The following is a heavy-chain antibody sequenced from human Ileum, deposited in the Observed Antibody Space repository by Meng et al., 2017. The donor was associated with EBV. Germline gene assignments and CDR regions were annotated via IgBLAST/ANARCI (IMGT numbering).Heavy chain of an antibody. Sequence: HVQFVQSGAEVKMPGASIKLSCKASGYTFTGYAIHWVRQAPGQRLEWMGWINPGSGNTKYSQKFQGRVTITRDTSATTVYMDLSSLRSEDTAVFYCARDGGFSVGATKYDYWGQGALVTVSS. V-gene: IGHV1-3*01. CDR1: GYTFTGYA. CDR3: ARDGGFSVGATKYDY. J-gene: IGHJ4*02. D-gene: IGHD1-26*01. CDR2: INPGSGNT.